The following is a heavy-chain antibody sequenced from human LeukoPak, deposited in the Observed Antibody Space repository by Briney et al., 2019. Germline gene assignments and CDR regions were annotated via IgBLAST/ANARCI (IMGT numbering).Heavy chain of an antibody. J-gene: IGHJ4*02. Sequence: GGSLRLSCAASGFTFSSYAMSWVRQAPGKGLEWVSAISGSGGTTYCADSVKGRFTISRDNSKNTLYLQMNSLRAEDTAVYYCARVYVGFGELFPYFDYWGQGTLVTVSS. D-gene: IGHD3-10*01. CDR3: ARVYVGFGELFPYFDY. CDR2: ISGSGGTT. V-gene: IGHV3-23*01. CDR1: GFTFSSYA.